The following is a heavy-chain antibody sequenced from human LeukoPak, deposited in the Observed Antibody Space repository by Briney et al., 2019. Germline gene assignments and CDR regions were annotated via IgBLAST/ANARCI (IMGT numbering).Heavy chain of an antibody. CDR3: GRDLIGTAASWDC. CDR1: GFTFSIYW. J-gene: IGHJ4*02. CDR2: INSDGSTT. V-gene: IGHV3-74*01. D-gene: IGHD6-25*01. Sequence: GGSLRLSCAASGFTFSIYWMHWVRQAPGKGLVWVSRINSDGSTTSHADSVKGRSTISRDNSKNTLYLQMNSLRVEDTAVYYCGRDLIGTAASWDCWGQGTLVTVSS.